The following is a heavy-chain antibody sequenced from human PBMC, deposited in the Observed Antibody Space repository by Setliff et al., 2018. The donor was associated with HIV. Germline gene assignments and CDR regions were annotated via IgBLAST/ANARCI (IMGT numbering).Heavy chain of an antibody. CDR2: ITHRGIT. CDR3: ARHAAGPDGPFDY. V-gene: IGHV4-34*01. D-gene: IGHD2-2*01. CDR1: GGSFSGYY. Sequence: PSETLSLTCAVYGGSFSGYYWSWIRQPPGKGLEWIGEITHRGITDYNPSLKSRVTISVDTSKNQCSLKLSSVIAADTAVYYCARHAAGPDGPFDYWGQGTLVTVSS. J-gene: IGHJ4*02.